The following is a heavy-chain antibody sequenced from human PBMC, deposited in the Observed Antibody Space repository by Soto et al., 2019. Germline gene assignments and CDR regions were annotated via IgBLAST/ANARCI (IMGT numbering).Heavy chain of an antibody. CDR3: ARGRLVRGGDS. D-gene: IGHD6-6*01. V-gene: IGHV1-18*01. CDR1: GYTFTNYG. CDR2: ISTDNGNT. J-gene: IGHJ4*02. Sequence: QVQLVQSGAEVKKPGTSVTVSCKASGYTFTNYGISWVRQAPGQGLEWMGWISTDNGNTNYAQKFQGRVTMTTDTSTRTAYMELRSLRSDDTAYYFCARGRLVRGGDSLGQGTLVTVSS.